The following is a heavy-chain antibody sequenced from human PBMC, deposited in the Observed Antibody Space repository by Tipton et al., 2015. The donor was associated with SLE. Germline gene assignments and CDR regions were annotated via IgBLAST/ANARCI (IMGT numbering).Heavy chain of an antibody. D-gene: IGHD1-1*01. V-gene: IGHV4-30-2*01. CDR2: IYHSGSP. J-gene: IGHJ4*02. Sequence: LRLSCAVSGGSISSGGYSWSWIRQPPGKGLEWIGYIYHSGSPYYNPSLKSRVTISIDRSKNQFSLKLSSVTAADTAVYYCARATVESEGFDYWGQGTLVTVSP. CDR1: GGSISSGGYS. CDR3: ARATVESEGFDY.